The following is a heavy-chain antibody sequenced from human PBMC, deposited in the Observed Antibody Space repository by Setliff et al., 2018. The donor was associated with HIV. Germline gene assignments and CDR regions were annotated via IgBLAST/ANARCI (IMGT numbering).Heavy chain of an antibody. CDR3: ARSVIGYYYYGMDV. J-gene: IGHJ6*02. Sequence: PGGSLRLSCAASGFTFSSYSMNWVRQAPGKGLDWVSYTSSSGATIYYADSVKGRFTIYRDNTKNSLYLQMNILRTEDTAVYYCARSVIGYYYYGMDVWGQGTLVTVSS. V-gene: IGHV3-48*04. D-gene: IGHD3-10*01. CDR1: GFTFSSYS. CDR2: TSSSGATI.